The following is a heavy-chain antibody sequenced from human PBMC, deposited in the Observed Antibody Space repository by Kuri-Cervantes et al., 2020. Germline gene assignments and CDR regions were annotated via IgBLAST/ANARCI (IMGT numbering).Heavy chain of an antibody. Sequence: GGSLRLSCAASGFTFDDYAMHWVRQAPGKGLEWVSGISWNSGSIGYADSVKGRFTISRDNAKNSLYLQMNSLRAEDTALYYCAKDMTHRGGHDFDYWGQGTLVTVSS. CDR2: ISWNSGSI. CDR1: GFTFDDYA. J-gene: IGHJ4*02. CDR3: AKDMTHRGGHDFDY. D-gene: IGHD5-12*01. V-gene: IGHV3-9*01.